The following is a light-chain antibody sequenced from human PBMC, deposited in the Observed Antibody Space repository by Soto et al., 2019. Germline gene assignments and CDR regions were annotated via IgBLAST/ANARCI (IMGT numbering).Light chain of an antibody. V-gene: IGKV3-15*01. CDR1: QRVSTT. CDR2: GAS. CDR3: QQYKDWPTT. J-gene: IGKJ1*01. Sequence: EIVMTQSPGTLSLSPGERATLSCRASQRVSTTVAWYHQKPGQAPRLLVYGASTRATGIPARFSGSGAGTDFTLTITSLQSEDFGVYFCQQYKDWPTTFGQGTKGDNK.